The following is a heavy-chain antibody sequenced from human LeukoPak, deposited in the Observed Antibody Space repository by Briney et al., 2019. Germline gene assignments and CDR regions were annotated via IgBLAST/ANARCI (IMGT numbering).Heavy chain of an antibody. CDR3: ARVGDDAFDI. CDR2: IYYSGST. V-gene: IGHV4-39*07. J-gene: IGHJ3*02. D-gene: IGHD3-10*01. CDR1: GGSISSSSYY. Sequence: SETLSLTCTVSGGSISSSSYYWGWIREPPGKGLEWIGSIYYSGSTYYNPSLKSRVTISVDTSKNQFSLKLSSVTAADTAVYYCARVGDDAFDIWGQGTMVTVSS.